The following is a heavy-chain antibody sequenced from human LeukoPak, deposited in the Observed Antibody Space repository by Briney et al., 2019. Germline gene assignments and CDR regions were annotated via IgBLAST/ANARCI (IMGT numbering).Heavy chain of an antibody. J-gene: IGHJ4*02. V-gene: IGHV3-66*01. CDR3: ARGGAVPSSGYTNYFDY. CDR2: IYRGGST. Sequence: GGSLRLSCAVSGFTVISTHMSWVRQAPGKGLEWVSIIYRGGSTYYTDSVRGRFTIARDEFKNTVHLQMNSLRAGDTAVYYCARGGAVPSSGYTNYFDYWGQGTLVTASS. D-gene: IGHD3-22*01. CDR1: GFTVISTH.